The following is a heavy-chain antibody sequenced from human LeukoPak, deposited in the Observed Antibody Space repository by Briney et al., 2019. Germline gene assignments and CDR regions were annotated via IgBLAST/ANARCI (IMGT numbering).Heavy chain of an antibody. Sequence: ASVKVSCKATGYTFTSYGISWVRQAPGQGLEWMGWISAYNGNTNYAQKLQGRVTMTTDTSTSTVYMELSSLRSEDTAVHYCARVQDDYGMDVWGQGTTVTVSS. CDR2: ISAYNGNT. V-gene: IGHV1-18*01. D-gene: IGHD2-15*01. CDR1: GYTFTSYG. J-gene: IGHJ6*02. CDR3: ARVQDDYGMDV.